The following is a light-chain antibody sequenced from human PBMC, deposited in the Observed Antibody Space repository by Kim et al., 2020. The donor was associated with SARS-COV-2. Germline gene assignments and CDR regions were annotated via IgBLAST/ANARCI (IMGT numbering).Light chain of an antibody. V-gene: IGLV2-14*01. CDR3: SSYIRGSTNYV. J-gene: IGLJ1*01. CDR2: EVD. CDR1: SSDVGGYKY. Sequence: QSLTISYTGTSSDVGGYKYVSWYQQHPGKAPKLVIYEVDNRPSGVSIRFSGSKSGNTASLTISGLQAEDEADYYCSSYIRGSTNYVFGTGTKVTVL.